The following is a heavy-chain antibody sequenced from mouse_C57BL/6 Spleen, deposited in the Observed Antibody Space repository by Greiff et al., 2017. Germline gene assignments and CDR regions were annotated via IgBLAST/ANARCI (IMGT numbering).Heavy chain of an antibody. V-gene: IGHV5-16*01. CDR1: GFTFSDYY. D-gene: IGHD1-1*01. J-gene: IGHJ2*01. Sequence: EVHLVESEGGLVQPGSSMKLSCTASGFTFSDYYMAWVRQVPEKGLEWVANINYDGSSTYYLDSLKSRFIISRDNAKNILYLQMSSLKSEDTATYYCARDDPLYGSLDYWGQGTTLTVSS. CDR2: INYDGSST. CDR3: ARDDPLYGSLDY.